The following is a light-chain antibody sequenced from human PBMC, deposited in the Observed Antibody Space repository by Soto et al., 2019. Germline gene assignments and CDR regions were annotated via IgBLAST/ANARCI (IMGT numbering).Light chain of an antibody. CDR2: EVS. Sequence: QSVLTQPASVSGSPGQSITISCTGSSSDVGDYNYVSWYQQHPGKAPKLMIYEVSNRPSGVSNRFSGSKSGNTASLTISGLQAEDEADYYCNSFTSRSTFVFGTGTKVTV. V-gene: IGLV2-14*01. CDR3: NSFTSRSTFV. J-gene: IGLJ1*01. CDR1: SSDVGDYNY.